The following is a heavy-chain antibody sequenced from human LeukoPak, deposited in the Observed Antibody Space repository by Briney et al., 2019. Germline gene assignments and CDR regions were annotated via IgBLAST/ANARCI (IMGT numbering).Heavy chain of an antibody. Sequence: SETLSLTCSVSGGSISDFYWSWIRQPAGKGLERIGRIYSSGNTNYNPSLKSRVTMSLDASKNQFSLKLSSVTAADTAVYYCARNSGDYWGQGTLVTVSS. D-gene: IGHD4-23*01. CDR1: GGSISDFY. CDR2: IYSSGNT. J-gene: IGHJ4*02. V-gene: IGHV4-4*07. CDR3: ARNSGDY.